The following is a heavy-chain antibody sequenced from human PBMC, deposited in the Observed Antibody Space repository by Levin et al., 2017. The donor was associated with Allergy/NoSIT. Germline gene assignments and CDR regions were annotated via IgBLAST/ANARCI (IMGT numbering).Heavy chain of an antibody. CDR2: AYWNGDR. CDR3: GHRSYSNDFSGLDV. Sequence: SGPTLVKPSQTLTLTCTFSGFSLTTPGLGVGWIRQPPGKALEWLSVAYWNGDRRYNPSLTDRLTITKDTSKNEVVLTLTNVDPVDTGTYYCGHRSYSNDFSGLDVWGQGTTVTVSS. J-gene: IGHJ6*02. V-gene: IGHV2-5*01. D-gene: IGHD4-11*01. CDR1: GFSLTTPGLG.